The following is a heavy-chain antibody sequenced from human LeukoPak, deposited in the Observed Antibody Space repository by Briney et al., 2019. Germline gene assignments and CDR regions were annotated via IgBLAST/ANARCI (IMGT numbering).Heavy chain of an antibody. CDR3: ASAGPNSSGWYPHQYFDY. V-gene: IGHV4-59*01. CDR1: GGSLSSYY. D-gene: IGHD6-19*01. Sequence: SETLSLTCTVSGGSLSSYYWSWIRQPPGKGLEWIGYIYYSGSTNYNPSLKSRVTISVDTSKNQFSLKLSSVTAADTAVYYCASAGPNSSGWYPHQYFDYWGQGTLVTVSS. CDR2: IYYSGST. J-gene: IGHJ4*02.